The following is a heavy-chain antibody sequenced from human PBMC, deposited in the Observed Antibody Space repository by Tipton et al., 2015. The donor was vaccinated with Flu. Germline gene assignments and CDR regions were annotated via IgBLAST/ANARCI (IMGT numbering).Heavy chain of an antibody. J-gene: IGHJ4*02. CDR2: ISGNGDST. V-gene: IGHV3-23*01. Sequence: SLRLSCAASGFAFSRHAMSWVRQAPGEGLEWVSAISGNGDSTYYADSVKGRFTISRDNSKNTMNLQMNSLRADDTAVYYCARDPLGSPGLNYWGQGTLVTVSS. CDR1: GFAFSRHA. D-gene: IGHD1-26*01. CDR3: ARDPLGSPGLNY.